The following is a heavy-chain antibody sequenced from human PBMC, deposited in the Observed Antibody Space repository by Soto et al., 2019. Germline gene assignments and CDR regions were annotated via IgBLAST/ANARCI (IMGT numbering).Heavy chain of an antibody. D-gene: IGHD6-6*01. V-gene: IGHV3-49*03. CDR1: GFTFGDYA. CDR2: IRSKAYGGTT. J-gene: IGHJ4*02. Sequence: GGSLRLSCTASGFTFGDYAMSWFRQAPGKGLEWVGFIRSKAYGGTTEYAASVKGRFTISRDDSKSIAYLQMNSLKTEDTAVYYCTRDYQSYSSSSFDYWGQGTLVTVSS. CDR3: TRDYQSYSSSSFDY.